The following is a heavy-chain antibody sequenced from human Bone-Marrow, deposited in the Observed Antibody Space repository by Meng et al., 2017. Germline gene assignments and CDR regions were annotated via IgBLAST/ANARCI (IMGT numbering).Heavy chain of an antibody. J-gene: IGHJ4*02. D-gene: IGHD1-26*01. CDR1: GFTFSDYW. V-gene: IGHV3-23*01. CDR3: AKDMAVGANRNCFEY. CDR2: ISGAGTST. Sequence: GGSLRLSCAASGFTFSDYWMQWVRQAPGKGLEWVSGISGAGTSTFYADSVKGRFTVSRDNSKNTLYLQMNSPRVEDTAVYYCAKDMAVGANRNCFEYWGQGTLVTVSS.